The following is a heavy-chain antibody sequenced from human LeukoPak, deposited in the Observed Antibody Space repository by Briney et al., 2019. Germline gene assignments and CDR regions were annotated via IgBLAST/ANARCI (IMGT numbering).Heavy chain of an antibody. CDR1: GYTFTSYW. Sequence: GESLKISCKGSGYTFTSYWIGWVRQMPGKGLEWMGIIYPGDSGTTYSPSFQGQVTISADKSISTAYLQWSSLKASDTAMYYCARRDSSSRSNWFDPWGQGTLVTVSS. CDR3: ARRDSSSRSNWFDP. CDR2: IYPGDSGT. D-gene: IGHD6-13*01. V-gene: IGHV5-51*01. J-gene: IGHJ5*02.